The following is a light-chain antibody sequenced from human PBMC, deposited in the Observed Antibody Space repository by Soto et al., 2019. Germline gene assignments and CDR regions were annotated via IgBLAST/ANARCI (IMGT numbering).Light chain of an antibody. Sequence: DIQMTQSPSTLSASVGDRVTITCRARQSISSWLSLYQQKPGKAPKLLIYDVSSVESGVPSRFSGSGSGTEFTLTISSLQPDDFATYYCQQTYSTLWTFGQGTKVDIK. J-gene: IGKJ1*01. V-gene: IGKV1-5*01. CDR1: QSISSW. CDR3: QQTYSTLWT. CDR2: DVS.